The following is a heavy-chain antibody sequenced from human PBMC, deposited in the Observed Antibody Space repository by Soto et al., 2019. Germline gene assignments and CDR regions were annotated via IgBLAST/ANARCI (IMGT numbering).Heavy chain of an antibody. V-gene: IGHV4-4*07. CDR3: ARSAVPRGGWFRP. CDR1: GGSISTYY. J-gene: IGHJ5*02. Sequence: QVQLQESGPGLVKPSGTLSLTCNVSGGSISTYYWNWIRQPAGKGLEWIGRIYASGSPNYNPSLKSRVIMSVATSKHQFSLTMSSVPAADTAMYYCARSAVPRGGWFRPWGQGILGTVSP. D-gene: IGHD2-15*01. CDR2: IYASGSP.